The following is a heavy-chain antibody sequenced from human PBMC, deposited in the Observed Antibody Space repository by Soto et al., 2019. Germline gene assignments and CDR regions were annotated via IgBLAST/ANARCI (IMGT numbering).Heavy chain of an antibody. D-gene: IGHD6-13*01. J-gene: IGHJ6*02. CDR3: AREGTAAAGHSYYYYGMDV. CDR1: GFTFSSYE. V-gene: IGHV3-48*03. Sequence: GGSLRLSCAASGFTFSSYEMNWVRQAPGKGLEWVSYISSSGSTIYYADSVKGRFTISRDNAKNSLYLQMNSLRAEDTAVYYCAREGTAAAGHSYYYYGMDVWGQGTTGTVSS. CDR2: ISSSGSTI.